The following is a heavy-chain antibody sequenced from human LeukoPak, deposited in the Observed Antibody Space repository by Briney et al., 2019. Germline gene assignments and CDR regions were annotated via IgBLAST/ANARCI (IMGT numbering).Heavy chain of an antibody. CDR1: GFTVSSYA. V-gene: IGHV3-13*01. Sequence: GGSLRLSCAASGFTVSSYAMHWVRQPIGKGLEWVSALGIAGDTFYPGSVKGRFTISRENAKNSLYLQMNSLRAEDTAMYYCARQKQSHGNFDHWGLGTLVTVSS. CDR3: ARQKQSHGNFDH. J-gene: IGHJ4*02. D-gene: IGHD1-26*01. CDR2: LGIAGDT.